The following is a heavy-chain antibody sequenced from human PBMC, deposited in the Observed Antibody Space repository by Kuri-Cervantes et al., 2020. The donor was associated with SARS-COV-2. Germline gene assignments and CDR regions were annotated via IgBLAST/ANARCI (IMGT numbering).Heavy chain of an antibody. CDR1: GFTVSSNY. V-gene: IGHV3-23*01. J-gene: IGHJ6*02. CDR3: AEVPPTVTPRYYYGMDV. CDR2: ISGSGGST. D-gene: IGHD4-11*01. Sequence: GESLKISCAASGFTVSSNYMSWVRQAPGKGLEWVSAISGSGGSTYYADSVKGRFTISRDNSKNTLYLQMNSLRAEDTAVYYCAEVPPTVTPRYYYGMDVWGQGTTVTVSS.